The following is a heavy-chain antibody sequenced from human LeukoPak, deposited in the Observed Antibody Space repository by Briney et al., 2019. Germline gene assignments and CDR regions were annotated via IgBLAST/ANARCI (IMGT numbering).Heavy chain of an antibody. CDR3: AREVARNFDY. CDR1: GFTVSSNY. J-gene: IGHJ4*02. Sequence: GGSLRLSCAASGFTVSSNYMSWVRQAPGKGLEWVSVIYSGGSTYYADSVKGRFTISRDNSKNTLYLQMNGLRAEDTAVYYCAREVARNFDYWGQGTLVTVSS. D-gene: IGHD2-15*01. CDR2: IYSGGST. V-gene: IGHV3-66*01.